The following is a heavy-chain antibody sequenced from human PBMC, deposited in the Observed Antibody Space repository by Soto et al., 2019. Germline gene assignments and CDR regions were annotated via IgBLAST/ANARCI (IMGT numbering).Heavy chain of an antibody. D-gene: IGHD2-2*01. J-gene: IGHJ6*03. CDR2: IYHSGST. Sequence: QVQLQESGPGLVKPSGTLSLTCAVSSGSISSSNWWSWVRQPPGKGLEWIGEIYHSGSTNYNPSLKSRVTISVDKSKNQFSRKLSCVTAADTAVYYCAREVPAATYYYYYYMDVWGKGTTVTVSS. CDR3: AREVPAATYYYYYYMDV. V-gene: IGHV4-4*02. CDR1: SGSISSSNW.